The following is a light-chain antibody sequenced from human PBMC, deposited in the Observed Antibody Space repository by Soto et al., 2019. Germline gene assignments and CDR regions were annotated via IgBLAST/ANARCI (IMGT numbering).Light chain of an antibody. CDR2: AAS. Sequence: LPITPSPSSPSASVGDRDTITFPASQSISSYLNWYQQKPGKAPKLLIYAASSLQSGVPSRFSGSGSGTDFTLTISSLQPEDFATYYCQQSYSTPHTFGQGTRLEI. CDR3: QQSYSTPHT. J-gene: IGKJ5*01. CDR1: QSISSY. V-gene: IGKV1-39*01.